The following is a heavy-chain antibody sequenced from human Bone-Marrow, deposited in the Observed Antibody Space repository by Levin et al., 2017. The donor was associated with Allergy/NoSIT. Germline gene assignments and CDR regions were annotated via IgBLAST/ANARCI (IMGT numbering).Heavy chain of an antibody. J-gene: IGHJ5*02. Sequence: GASVKVSCKASGYIFTSFGISWVRQAPGQGLEWMGWLNTNNGDTDYAQNVQGRVAMTTDPSTNTAYMEWNNLRSDDTAVYYYARERLRFFDWSFPKESRHIPSHLAPWGQGTLVIVSS. CDR1: GYIFTSFG. CDR3: ARERLRFFDWSFPKESRHIPSHLAP. D-gene: IGHD3-9*01. CDR2: LNTNNGDT. V-gene: IGHV1-18*01.